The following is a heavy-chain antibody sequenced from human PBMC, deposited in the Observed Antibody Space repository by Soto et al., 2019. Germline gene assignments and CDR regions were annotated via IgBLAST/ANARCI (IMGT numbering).Heavy chain of an antibody. V-gene: IGHV3-23*01. Sequence: GGSLRLSCAASGFTFSSYAMSWVRQAPGKGLEWVSAISGSGGSTYYADSVKGRFTIARDNSKNTLYLQMNSLRAEDTAVYYCAKLDETVLVVVAADDAFDIWGQGTMVTVSS. CDR2: ISGSGGST. CDR3: AKLDETVLVVVAADDAFDI. CDR1: GFTFSSYA. D-gene: IGHD2-15*01. J-gene: IGHJ3*02.